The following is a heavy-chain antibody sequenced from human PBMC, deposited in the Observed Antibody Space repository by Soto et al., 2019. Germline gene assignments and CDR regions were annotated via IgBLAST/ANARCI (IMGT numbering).Heavy chain of an antibody. CDR1: GGPMSSSNYW. V-gene: IGHV4-39*02. J-gene: IGHJ6*01. Sequence: PSDTLSLTCTVSGGPMSSSNYWWGWIRHTPGKGLEWIGSFFYTGSIYYNPSLKSRVTISPDMSRNQFSLELRSVTAADTAVYYCARDGIKIFGGVRIPYCCTHVWGQGISLTVS. CDR3: ARDGIKIFGGVRIPYCCTHV. CDR2: FFYTGSI. D-gene: IGHD3-3*01.